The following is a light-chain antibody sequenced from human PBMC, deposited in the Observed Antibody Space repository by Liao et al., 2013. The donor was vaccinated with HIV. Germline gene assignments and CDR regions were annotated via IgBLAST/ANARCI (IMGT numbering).Light chain of an antibody. CDR2: EDR. J-gene: IGLJ1*01. V-gene: IGLV3-1*01. Sequence: SYDLTQPPSVSVSPGQTASITCSGDDLGNRFVSWYQQKPGQSPVLVMYEDRRRPSGIPQRFSGSSSGDTATLAISGTQPADEADYYCQAWDSSAAYVFGTGTKVTVL. CDR3: QAWDSSAAYV. CDR1: DLGNRF.